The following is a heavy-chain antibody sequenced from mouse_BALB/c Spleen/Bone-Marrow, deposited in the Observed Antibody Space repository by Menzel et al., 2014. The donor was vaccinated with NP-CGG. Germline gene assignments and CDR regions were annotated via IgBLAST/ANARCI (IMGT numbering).Heavy chain of an antibody. J-gene: IGHJ1*01. V-gene: IGHV5-17*02. CDR2: ISSGSTAI. CDR1: GFTFSSFG. Sequence: EVKLMESGGGLVQPGGSRKLSCAASGFTFSSFGMHWVRQAPEKGLEWVAYISSGSTAIFYADTVKGRFTISRDNPKNTLFLQMTSLRSGDTAMYYCTRGGNWDGIDVWGAGTTVTVSS. D-gene: IGHD4-1*01. CDR3: TRGGNWDGIDV.